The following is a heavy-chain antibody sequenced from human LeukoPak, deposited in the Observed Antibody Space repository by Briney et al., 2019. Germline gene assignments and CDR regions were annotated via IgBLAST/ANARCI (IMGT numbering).Heavy chain of an antibody. V-gene: IGHV4-30-2*01. CDR1: GGSISSGGYY. CDR2: IYHSGST. D-gene: IGHD3-3*01. CDR3: ARDGVGTIDY. J-gene: IGHJ4*02. Sequence: PSETLSLTCTVSGGSISSGGYYWSWIRQPPGKGLEWIGYIYHSGSTYYNPSLKSRVTISVDRSKNQFSLKLSSVTAADTAVYYCARDGVGTIDYWGQGTLVTVSS.